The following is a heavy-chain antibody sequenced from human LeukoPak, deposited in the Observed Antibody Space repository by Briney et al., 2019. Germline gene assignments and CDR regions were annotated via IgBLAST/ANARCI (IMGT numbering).Heavy chain of an antibody. CDR2: ISYDGSNK. CDR1: GYTFSSYG. D-gene: IGHD1-26*01. Sequence: GGSLRLSRAASGYTFSSYGMHWVRQAPGKGLEWVAVISYDGSNKYYADSVKGRFTISRDNSKNTLYLQMNSLRAEDTAVYYCAKDEMIVGAPDYWGQGTLVTVSS. V-gene: IGHV3-30*18. CDR3: AKDEMIVGAPDY. J-gene: IGHJ4*02.